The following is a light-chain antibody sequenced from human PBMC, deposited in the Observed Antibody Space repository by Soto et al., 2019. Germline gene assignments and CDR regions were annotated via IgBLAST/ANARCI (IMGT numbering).Light chain of an antibody. CDR3: QQLTDWPPQWT. CDR1: QSISSY. Sequence: EVVLTPSPDTLPLPPGERATLSCRASQSISSYLAWYQQTPGQAPRLLIYDASSGATGIPARFSGSGSGTDFTLTISSLEPEDFAVYYCQQLTDWPPQWTFGQGTKVDIK. V-gene: IGKV3-11*01. CDR2: DAS. J-gene: IGKJ1*01.